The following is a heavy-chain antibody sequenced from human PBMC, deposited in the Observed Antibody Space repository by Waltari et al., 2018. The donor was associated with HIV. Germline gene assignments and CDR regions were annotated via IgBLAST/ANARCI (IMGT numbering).Heavy chain of an antibody. CDR3: ARDPHPYDSSGYYLAY. CDR2: ISYDGSNK. Sequence: QVQLVECGGGVVQPGRSVRLSCAAAGFPFSSYAMHWVRQVPGKGLGWVAVISYDGSNKSYADSVKGRLTISRDNSKNTLYLQMDSLRAEDTAVFYCARDPHPYDSSGYYLAYWGQGTLVTVSS. CDR1: GFPFSSYA. J-gene: IGHJ4*02. V-gene: IGHV3-30*01. D-gene: IGHD3-22*01.